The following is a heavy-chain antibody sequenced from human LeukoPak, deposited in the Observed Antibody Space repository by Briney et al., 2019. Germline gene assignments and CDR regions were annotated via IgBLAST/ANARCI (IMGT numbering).Heavy chain of an antibody. V-gene: IGHV1-18*01. J-gene: IGHJ5*02. CDR2: ISPSNDDT. CDR1: GYNFDKYD. Sequence: ASVKVSCKASGYNFDKYDLTWLRQAPGQGLEWMGWISPSNDDTKYAQNFQGRVTLTTDTSTSTAYMELTNLRSDDTAVYYCARTPIAVAGKGDWFDPWGQGTLVTVSS. D-gene: IGHD6-19*01. CDR3: ARTPIAVAGKGDWFDP.